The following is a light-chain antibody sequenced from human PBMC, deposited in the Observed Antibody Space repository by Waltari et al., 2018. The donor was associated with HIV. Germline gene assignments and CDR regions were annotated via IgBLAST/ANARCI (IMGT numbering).Light chain of an antibody. J-gene: IGLJ3*02. CDR1: DSDFGLYIF. CDR3: AFFTDDNTLL. V-gene: IGLV2-14*03. CDR2: DVD. Sequence: SAVTQPASVSGLPGQSITISCTGDDSDFGLYIFVSWYQQHHCKSPRLIVYDVDRRAAGISTRFSGLKSVPTASLSISGLRAEDEADYYCAFFTDDNTLLFVGGTKVTVL.